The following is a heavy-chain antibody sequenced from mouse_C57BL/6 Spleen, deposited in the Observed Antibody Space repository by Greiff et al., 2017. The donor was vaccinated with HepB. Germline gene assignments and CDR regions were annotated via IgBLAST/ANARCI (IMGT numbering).Heavy chain of an antibody. Sequence: VKLVESGAELARPGASVKLSCKASGYTFTSYGISWVKQRTGQGLEWIGEIYPRSGNTYYNEKFKGKATLTADKSSSTAYMELRSLTSEDSAVYFCARGGTSGYGAYWGQGTLVTVSA. D-gene: IGHD1-1*02. J-gene: IGHJ3*01. V-gene: IGHV1-81*01. CDR2: IYPRSGNT. CDR3: ARGGTSGYGAY. CDR1: GYTFTSYG.